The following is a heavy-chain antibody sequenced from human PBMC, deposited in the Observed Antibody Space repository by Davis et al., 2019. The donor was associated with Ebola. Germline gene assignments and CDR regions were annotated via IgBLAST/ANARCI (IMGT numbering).Heavy chain of an antibody. D-gene: IGHD5-18*01. CDR3: ARGYSYGYWGKFAFDI. CDR1: GGSISSYY. Sequence: PSETLSLTCTVSGGSISSYYWSWIRQPPGKGLEWIGYIYYSGSTNYNPSLKSRVTISVDTSKNQFSLKLSSVTAADTAVYYCARGYSYGYWGKFAFDIWGQGTMVTVSS. J-gene: IGHJ3*02. CDR2: IYYSGST. V-gene: IGHV4-59*01.